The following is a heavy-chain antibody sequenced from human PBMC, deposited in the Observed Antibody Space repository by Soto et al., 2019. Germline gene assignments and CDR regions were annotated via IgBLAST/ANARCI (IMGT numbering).Heavy chain of an antibody. CDR2: INTDGSTT. CDR3: ARDLGGYASH. J-gene: IGHJ4*02. Sequence: EVQLVESGGGLVPPGGSLRLSCAASGFTFSNYWMHWVRQAPGKGPVWVSRINTDGSTTNYAASVKGRFTISRDNAKNTLYLQTNRLVAEDTAVYYGARDLGGYASHWGQGTLVTVSS. CDR1: GFTFSNYW. V-gene: IGHV3-74*01. D-gene: IGHD3-16*01.